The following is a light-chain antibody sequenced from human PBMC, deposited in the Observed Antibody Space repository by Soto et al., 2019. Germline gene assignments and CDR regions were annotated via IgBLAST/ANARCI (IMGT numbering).Light chain of an antibody. CDR2: GAS. J-gene: IGKJ1*01. V-gene: IGKV3-20*01. CDR3: QQYGSSPQT. Sequence: EIVMTQSPATLSVSPGERATLSCRASQSVSTNLAWYQQKPGQGPRLLIFGASTRAIGIPDRFSGSGSGTDFTLTISRLEPEDFAVYYCQQYGSSPQTFGQGTKVDIK. CDR1: QSVSTN.